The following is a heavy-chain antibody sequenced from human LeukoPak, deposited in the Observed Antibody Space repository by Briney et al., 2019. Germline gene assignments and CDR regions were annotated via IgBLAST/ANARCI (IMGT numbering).Heavy chain of an antibody. CDR1: GYTFSSYS. CDR2: SSSSSSYI. Sequence: GGPLRLSCAASGYTFSSYSMNWVRQAPGKGLEWVSSSSSSSSYIYYADSVKGRFTIARDNAKNSLYLQMNSLRAEDTDVYYCARDTLERRPAGLGDWGQGTLVTVSS. D-gene: IGHD1-1*01. CDR3: ARDTLERRPAGLGD. J-gene: IGHJ4*02. V-gene: IGHV3-21*01.